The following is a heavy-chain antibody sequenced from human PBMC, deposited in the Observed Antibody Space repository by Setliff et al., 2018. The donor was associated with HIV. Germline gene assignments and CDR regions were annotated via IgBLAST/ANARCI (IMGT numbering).Heavy chain of an antibody. CDR3: TTYSSVYYHSDC. V-gene: IGHV3-43*01. CDR2: ISWDGDMT. D-gene: IGHD3-22*01. CDR1: GLPFYNYW. Sequence: PGESLKISCVASGLPFYNYWMTWLRRAPGRGLEWVSLISWDGDMTYYADSVKGRFTISRDNSKNSLYLQMNSLTNEDTAMYYCTTYSSVYYHSDCWGQGTLVTVSS. J-gene: IGHJ4*02.